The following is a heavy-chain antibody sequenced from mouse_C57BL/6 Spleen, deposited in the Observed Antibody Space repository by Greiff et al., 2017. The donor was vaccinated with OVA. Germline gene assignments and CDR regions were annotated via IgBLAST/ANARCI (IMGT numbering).Heavy chain of an antibody. J-gene: IGHJ4*01. D-gene: IGHD2-1*01. Sequence: EVQLQQSGPELVKPGASVKISCKASGYTFTDYYMNWVKQSHGKSLEWIGDINPNNGGTSYNQKFKGKATLTVDKSSSTAYMELRSLTSEDSAVYYWERENYGNYVDYAMDYWGKGTSVTVSS. CDR1: GYTFTDYY. CDR3: ERENYGNYVDYAMDY. CDR2: INPNNGGT. V-gene: IGHV1-26*01.